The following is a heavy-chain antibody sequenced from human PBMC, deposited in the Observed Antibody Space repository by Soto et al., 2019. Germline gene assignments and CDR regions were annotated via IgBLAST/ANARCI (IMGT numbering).Heavy chain of an antibody. J-gene: IGHJ6*02. D-gene: IGHD6-13*01. V-gene: IGHV5-51*01. Sequence: RGESLKISCKCSGYRFTNYWIGWVRQMPGKGLEWMGIIYPGDSDTRYSPSFQGQVTISADKSINTAYLQWSSLKASDTAMYYCARTSAAGKYYYGMDVWGQGTTVTVSS. CDR3: ARTSAAGKYYYGMDV. CDR2: IYPGDSDT. CDR1: GYRFTNYW.